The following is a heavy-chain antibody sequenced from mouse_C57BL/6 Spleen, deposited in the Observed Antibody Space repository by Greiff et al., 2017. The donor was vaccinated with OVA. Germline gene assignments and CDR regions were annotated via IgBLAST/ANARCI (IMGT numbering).Heavy chain of an antibody. V-gene: IGHV1-74*01. J-gene: IGHJ2*01. CDR3: AIGDDYPLFGY. Sequence: QVQLKQPGAELVKPGASVKVSCKASGYTFTSYWMHWVKQRPGQGLEWIGRIHPSDSDTNYNQKFKGKATLTVDKSSSTAYMQLSSLTSEDSAVYYCAIGDDYPLFGYWGQGTTLTVSS. D-gene: IGHD2-4*01. CDR2: IHPSDSDT. CDR1: GYTFTSYW.